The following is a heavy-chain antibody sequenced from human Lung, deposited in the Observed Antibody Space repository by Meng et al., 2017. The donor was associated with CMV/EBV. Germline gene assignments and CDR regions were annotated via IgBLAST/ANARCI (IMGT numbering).Heavy chain of an antibody. V-gene: IGHV3-48*03. Sequence: SCAASGFTFSSYEMNWVRQAPGKGLEWVSYISSSGSTIYYADPVKGRFTISRDNAKNSLYLQMNSLRAEDTAVYYCASLKDIVVVPAAKGSKYYYYGMDVXGQGXTVTVSS. D-gene: IGHD2-2*01. J-gene: IGHJ6*02. CDR2: ISSSGSTI. CDR1: GFTFSSYE. CDR3: ASLKDIVVVPAAKGSKYYYYGMDV.